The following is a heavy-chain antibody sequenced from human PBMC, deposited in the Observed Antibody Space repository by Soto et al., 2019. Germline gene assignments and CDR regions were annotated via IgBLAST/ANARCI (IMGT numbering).Heavy chain of an antibody. D-gene: IGHD6-6*01. CDR2: IIPIFGTA. Sequence: QVQLVQSGAEVKQAGSSVKVSCKASGGTFSSCAISWVRQAPGQGLEWMGGIIPIFGTANYAQKFQGRVTITADESTSTAYMELSSLRSEDTAVYYCARDRLLDSSSSWKYAYYYDGMDVWGQGTTVTVSS. V-gene: IGHV1-69*12. CDR1: GGTFSSCA. J-gene: IGHJ6*02. CDR3: ARDRLLDSSSSWKYAYYYDGMDV.